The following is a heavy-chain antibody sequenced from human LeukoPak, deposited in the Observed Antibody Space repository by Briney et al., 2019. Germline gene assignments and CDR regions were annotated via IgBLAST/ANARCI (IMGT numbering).Heavy chain of an antibody. CDR1: GGSITTNSYN. V-gene: IGHV4-39*07. Sequence: SETLSLTCSVSGGSITTNSYNWGWIRPPPGKGLEWIGSIYYTGITYHNPSLKSRVTISVDTSNNQFSLQVSAVTAADTAVYYCARGHLSATRNYYLDYWGQGTLVTVSS. D-gene: IGHD1-1*01. J-gene: IGHJ4*02. CDR2: IYYTGIT. CDR3: ARGHLSATRNYYLDY.